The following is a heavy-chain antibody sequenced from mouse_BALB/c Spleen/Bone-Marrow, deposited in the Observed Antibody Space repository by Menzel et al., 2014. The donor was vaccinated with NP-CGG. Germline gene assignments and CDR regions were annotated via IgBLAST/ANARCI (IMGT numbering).Heavy chain of an antibody. V-gene: IGHV14-3*02. CDR2: IDPANGNT. CDR1: GFNLKDTF. Sequence: EVQLQESGAELVKPGASVKLSCTASGFNLKDTFMHWVKQRPDQGLEWIGRIDPANGNTRYDPKFQGKATIKADTSSNTGYLQLNSLTSEDTAVYYCAGSRIFLDYVAYWGQWSLVT. J-gene: IGHJ3*01. CDR3: AGSRIFLDYVAY. D-gene: IGHD1-1*02.